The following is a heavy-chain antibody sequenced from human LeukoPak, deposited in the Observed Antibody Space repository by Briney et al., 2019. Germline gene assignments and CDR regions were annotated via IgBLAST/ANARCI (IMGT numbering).Heavy chain of an antibody. CDR2: VSYDGNDG. D-gene: IGHD1-1*01. V-gene: IGHV3-30*18. J-gene: IGHJ4*02. CDR1: GFNFTYYA. Sequence: GGSLRLSCIGSGFNFTYYAIYWVRQAPGKGLEWVAVVSYDGNDGYYADSVKGRFSISRDNSQNTVTLQMNNLRVDDTAIYYCAKLAWNDGSYYLDYWGQGTLVTVSS. CDR3: AKLAWNDGSYYLDY.